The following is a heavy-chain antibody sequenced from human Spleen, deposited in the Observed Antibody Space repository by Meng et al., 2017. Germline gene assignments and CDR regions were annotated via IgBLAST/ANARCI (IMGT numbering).Heavy chain of an antibody. CDR1: GYDFSSYW. CDR2: IYPGNPDT. V-gene: IGHV5-51*01. J-gene: IGHJ4*02. D-gene: IGHD4-11*01. CDR3: ARHDGRTFYSHIDY. Sequence: GESLKISCKGSGYDFSSYWVAWVRQMPGKGLEWMGIIYPGNPDTRYSPSFQGQVTISADKSISTAYLQWSTLKASDTAMYYCARHDGRTFYSHIDYWGQGTPVTVSS.